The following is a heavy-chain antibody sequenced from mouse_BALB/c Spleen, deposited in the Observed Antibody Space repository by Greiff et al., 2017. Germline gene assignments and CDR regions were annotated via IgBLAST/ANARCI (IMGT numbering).Heavy chain of an antibody. D-gene: IGHD1-2*01. CDR2: IYPGSGNT. Sequence: VQLQESGAELVRPGTSVKISCKASGYAFTNYWLGWVKQRPGHGLEWIGDIYPGSGNTYYNEKFKGKATLTADKSSSTAYMQLSSLTSEDSAVYFCARRGITTATDYWGQGTTLTVSS. CDR3: ARRGITTATDY. V-gene: IGHV1-63*01. CDR1: GYAFTNYW. J-gene: IGHJ2*01.